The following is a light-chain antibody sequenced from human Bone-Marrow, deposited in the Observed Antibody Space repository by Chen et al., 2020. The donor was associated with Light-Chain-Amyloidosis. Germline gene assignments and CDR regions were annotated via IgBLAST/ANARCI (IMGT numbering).Light chain of an antibody. CDR2: DDS. CDR3: QVWDRSSDRPV. CDR1: NIGSTS. V-gene: IGLV3-21*02. Sequence: SYVRTQPSSVSVAPGQTATIAGGGTNIGSTSVHWYQRTPGQAPLLVVYDDSARPSGIPERLSGSNSGNTATLTISRVEAGDEADYYCQVWDRSSDRPVFGGGTKLTVL. J-gene: IGLJ3*02.